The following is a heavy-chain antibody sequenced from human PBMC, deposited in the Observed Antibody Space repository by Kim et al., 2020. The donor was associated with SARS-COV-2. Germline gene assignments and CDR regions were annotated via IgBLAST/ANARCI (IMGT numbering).Heavy chain of an antibody. V-gene: IGHV5-51*01. Sequence: GESLKISCKGSGYSFANYWIGWVRQMPGRGLEWMGIIYPGDSDTRYSPSFQGQVTIPADMSIRTAYLQWNSLKASDTAMYYCARHPVRGISPCSRYFDLW. CDR1: GYSFANYW. CDR3: ARHPVRGISPCSRYFDL. D-gene: IGHD4-17*01. J-gene: IGHJ2*01. CDR2: IYPGDSDT.